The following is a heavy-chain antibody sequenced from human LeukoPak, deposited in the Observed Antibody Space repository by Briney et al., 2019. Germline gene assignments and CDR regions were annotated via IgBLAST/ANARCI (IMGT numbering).Heavy chain of an antibody. CDR1: GYSFTNYW. J-gene: IGHJ4*02. V-gene: IGHV5-51*01. Sequence: GESLKISCTGSGYSFTNYWIGWWRQMPGQGLEGIGTIYPGDSDTRYRPSFQGQVTISADKSISTAYLQWSSLKASDTAIYYCARLGLEAYGNAGYYYLDYWGQGTLVTVSS. CDR2: IYPGDSDT. D-gene: IGHD3-9*01. CDR3: ARLGLEAYGNAGYYYLDY.